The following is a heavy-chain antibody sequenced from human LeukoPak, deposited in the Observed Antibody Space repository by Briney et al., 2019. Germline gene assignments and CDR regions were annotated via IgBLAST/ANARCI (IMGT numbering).Heavy chain of an antibody. Sequence: GGSLRLSCAASGFTFNIYGMHWVRQAPGKGLEWVAVIWYDGSNKYYADSVKGRFTISRDNSKNTLYLQMNSLRAEDTAVYYCGRVGGRSKAAKGDAFDIWGQGTMVVVSS. J-gene: IGHJ3*02. CDR1: GFTFNIYG. CDR2: IWYDGSNK. V-gene: IGHV3-33*01. CDR3: GRVGGRSKAAKGDAFDI. D-gene: IGHD6-6*01.